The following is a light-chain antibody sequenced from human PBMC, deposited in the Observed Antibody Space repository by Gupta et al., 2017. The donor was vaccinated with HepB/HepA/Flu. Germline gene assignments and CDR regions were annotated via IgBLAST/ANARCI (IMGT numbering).Light chain of an antibody. CDR3: QQASSSPYT. Sequence: DIQMTQSPSSVSASVGDRVTITCRASQGIGRWLAWYQQKPGKAPNLLIYAASTLLPGVPSRFSGSGSWTHFTLTISSLQPEDFATYFCQQASSSPYTCGQGTKLESK. CDR2: AAS. V-gene: IGKV1-12*01. CDR1: QGIGRW. J-gene: IGKJ2*01.